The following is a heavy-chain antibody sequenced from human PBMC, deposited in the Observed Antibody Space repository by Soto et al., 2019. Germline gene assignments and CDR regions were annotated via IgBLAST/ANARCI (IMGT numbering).Heavy chain of an antibody. V-gene: IGHV2-70*01. CDR3: ARIQRITMVRGVSHYYGMDV. Sequence: SGPTLVNPTQTLTLTCTFSGFSLSTSGMCVSWIRQPPGKALEWLALIDWDDDKYYSTSLKTRLTISKDTSKNQVVLTMTNMDPVDTATYYCARIQRITMVRGVSHYYGMDVWGQGTTVTVS. D-gene: IGHD3-10*01. CDR1: GFSLSTSGMC. J-gene: IGHJ6*02. CDR2: IDWDDDK.